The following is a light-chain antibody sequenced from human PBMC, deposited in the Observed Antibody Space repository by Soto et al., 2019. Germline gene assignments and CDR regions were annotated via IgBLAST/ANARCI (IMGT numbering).Light chain of an antibody. Sequence: DIQMTQSPSTLSASVGDRVTITCRASQSISNWLAWYQQKPGKAPKLLIYDASSLESGVPSRFSGGGIGTEFTLTISSLQTDDFGTYYCQQYNSYSMFGQGTKVDMK. V-gene: IGKV1-5*01. J-gene: IGKJ1*01. CDR2: DAS. CDR3: QQYNSYSM. CDR1: QSISNW.